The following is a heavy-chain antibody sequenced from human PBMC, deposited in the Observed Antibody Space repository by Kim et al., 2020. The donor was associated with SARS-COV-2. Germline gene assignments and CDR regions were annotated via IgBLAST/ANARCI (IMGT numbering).Heavy chain of an antibody. D-gene: IGHD1-26*01. CDR3: ARDPSSGELYLDY. V-gene: IGHV1-18*01. Sequence: YAQKLQGRVTMTTDTSTSTAYMELRSLRSDDTAVYYCARDPSSGELYLDYWGQGTLVTVSS. J-gene: IGHJ4*02.